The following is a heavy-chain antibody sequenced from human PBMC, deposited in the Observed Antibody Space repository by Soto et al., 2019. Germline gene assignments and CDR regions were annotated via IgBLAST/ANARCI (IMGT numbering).Heavy chain of an antibody. D-gene: IGHD5-18*01. CDR3: ARALIQLWPHYYYGMDV. V-gene: IGHV4-30-4*01. CDR2: IYYSGTT. Sequence: QVQLQESGPGLVKPSQTLSLTCTVSGGSISSGDYYWSWIRQPPGKGLEWIGYIYYSGTTYYNPSLKSRVTISVDTSKNQFSLKVSSATAADTAVYYCARALIQLWPHYYYGMDVWGQGTTVTVSS. CDR1: GGSISSGDYY. J-gene: IGHJ6*02.